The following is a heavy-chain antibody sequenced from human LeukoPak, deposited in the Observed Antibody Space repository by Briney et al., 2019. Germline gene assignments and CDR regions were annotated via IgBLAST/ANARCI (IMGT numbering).Heavy chain of an antibody. D-gene: IGHD6-13*01. Sequence: ASVKVSCKASGYTFTGYYMHWVRQAPGQGLEWMGWINPNSGGTNYAQRFQGRVTMTRDTSISTAYMELSRLRSDDTAVYYCASTSIAAGSFDYWGQGTLVTVSS. CDR1: GYTFTGYY. V-gene: IGHV1-2*02. CDR2: INPNSGGT. J-gene: IGHJ4*02. CDR3: ASTSIAAGSFDY.